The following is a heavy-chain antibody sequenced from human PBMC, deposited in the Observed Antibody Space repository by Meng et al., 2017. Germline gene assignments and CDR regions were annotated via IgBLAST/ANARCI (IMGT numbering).Heavy chain of an antibody. CDR1: GYSFTSYA. CDR2: INSNNGDP. J-gene: IGHJ4*02. CDR3: ARDAGITMVRGVIRGY. Sequence: QLVQSGSDVKKPGAPGKVSCKASGYSFTSYARYWVRQAPREGLEWMGWINSNNGDPAYAQGFTGRFVFVLYTSVSTAYLQISGLKAEGSDVYYCARDAGITMVRGVIRGYWGQGTLVTVSS. D-gene: IGHD3-10*01. V-gene: IGHV7-4-1*02.